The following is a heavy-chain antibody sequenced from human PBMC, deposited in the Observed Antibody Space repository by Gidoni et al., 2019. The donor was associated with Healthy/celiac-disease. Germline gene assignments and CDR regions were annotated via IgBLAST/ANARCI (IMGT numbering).Heavy chain of an antibody. J-gene: IGHJ5*02. Sequence: EVQLLESGGGLVQPGGSLRLSCAASGFTFSSYVLSWVRQAPGKGLEWVSAISGSGGSTYYADSVKGRFTISRDNSKNTLYLQMNSLRAEDTAVYYCAKARGYCSGGSCPLDWFDPWGQGTLVTVSS. D-gene: IGHD2-15*01. V-gene: IGHV3-23*01. CDR3: AKARGYCSGGSCPLDWFDP. CDR1: GFTFSSYV. CDR2: ISGSGGST.